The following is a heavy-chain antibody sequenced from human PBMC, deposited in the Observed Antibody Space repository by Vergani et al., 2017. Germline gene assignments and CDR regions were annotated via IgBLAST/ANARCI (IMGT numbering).Heavy chain of an antibody. D-gene: IGHD3-10*01. V-gene: IGHV3-9*01. CDR3: ARTGEWMRSNNGPPDYVFALDV. CDR2: IDRNSATKYPV. CDR1: GFLFQDFA. J-gene: IGHJ6*02. Sequence: VEAGGGLVQPGGSLRLSCAASGFLFQDFAFHWVRQVSGRGLEWVSGIDRNSATKYPVKYGNSMEGRFIISRDNAKRSVFLQMNSLRAEDTAVYYCARTGEWMRSNNGPPDYVFALDVWGQGTTVIVSS.